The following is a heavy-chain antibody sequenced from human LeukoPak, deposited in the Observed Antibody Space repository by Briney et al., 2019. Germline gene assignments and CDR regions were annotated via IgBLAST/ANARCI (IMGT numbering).Heavy chain of an antibody. CDR2: MNPNSGNT. CDR3: ARGAARRGYYYYMDV. Sequence: ASVKLSCKASGYTFTSYDINWVRQATGQGLEWMGWMNPNSGNTGYAQKFQGRVTITRNTSISTAYMELSSLRSEDTAVYYCARGAARRGYYYYMDVWGKGTTVTVSS. V-gene: IGHV1-8*03. CDR1: GYTFTSYD. J-gene: IGHJ6*03. D-gene: IGHD3-10*01.